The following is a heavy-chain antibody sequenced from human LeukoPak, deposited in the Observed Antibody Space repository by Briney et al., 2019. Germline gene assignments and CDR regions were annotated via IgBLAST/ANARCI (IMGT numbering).Heavy chain of an antibody. D-gene: IGHD6-6*01. Sequence: PSESLSVACSVAGGSVSNYYWSWMRERPGKGLGWSGYVYYTGSTNYNPSLKSRVTMFEDKSKNQFSLRLYSVTVADTAVYYCARHFAYSSSSYFDYWGQGSLVTVSS. CDR3: ARHFAYSSSSYFDY. CDR1: GGSVSNYY. V-gene: IGHV4-59*08. CDR2: VYYTGST. J-gene: IGHJ4*02.